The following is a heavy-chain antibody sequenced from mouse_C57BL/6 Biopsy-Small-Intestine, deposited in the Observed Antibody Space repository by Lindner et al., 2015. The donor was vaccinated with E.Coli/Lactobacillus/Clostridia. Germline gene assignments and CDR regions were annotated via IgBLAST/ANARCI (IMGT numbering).Heavy chain of an antibody. J-gene: IGHJ4*01. V-gene: IGHV1-14*01. D-gene: IGHD1-1*01. CDR1: GYTFTSYV. CDR2: INPYNDGT. Sequence: VQLQESGPELVKPGASVKMSCKASGYTFTSYVMHWVKQKPGQGLEWIGYINPYNDGTKYNEKFKGKATLTSDKSSSTAYMELSSLTSEDSAVYYCARYGPNYAMDYWGQGTSVTVSS. CDR3: ARYGPNYAMDY.